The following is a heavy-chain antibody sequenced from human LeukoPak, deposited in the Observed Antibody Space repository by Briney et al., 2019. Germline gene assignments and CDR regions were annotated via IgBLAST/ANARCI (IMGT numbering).Heavy chain of an antibody. CDR2: ISGSGGST. D-gene: IGHD2-2*01. CDR1: GFTFSSYA. Sequence: GGSLRLSCAASGFTFSSYATSWVRQAPGKGLEWVSAISGSGGSTYYADSVKGRFTISRDNSKNTLYLQMNSLRAEDTAIYYCAKGYCSSTSCSSDYWGQGTLVTVSS. J-gene: IGHJ4*02. CDR3: AKGYCSSTSCSSDY. V-gene: IGHV3-23*01.